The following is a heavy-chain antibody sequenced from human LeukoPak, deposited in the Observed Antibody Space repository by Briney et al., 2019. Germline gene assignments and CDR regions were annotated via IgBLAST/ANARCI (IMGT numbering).Heavy chain of an antibody. CDR1: GFTFSHYY. Sequence: PGGSLRLSCAASGFTFSHYYMRGTPGARGEGLGGVSYICCSGNNIYYAHCVEGRFPLSGDNAEISLYLQMNSLRAENTAVYYCARDEWRANWFDPWGGGPLATASA. D-gene: IGHD3-3*01. CDR3: ARDEWRANWFDP. V-gene: IGHV3-11*01. J-gene: IGHJ5*02. CDR2: ICCSGNNI.